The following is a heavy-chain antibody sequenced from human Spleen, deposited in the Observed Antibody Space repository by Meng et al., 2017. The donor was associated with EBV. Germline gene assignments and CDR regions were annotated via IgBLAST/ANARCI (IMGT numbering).Heavy chain of an antibody. Sequence: VLVLQSGGEVKRDVSSVNVFCRTSGGSFRRDAVSWVRQASGQGLEWMGGIIHIVGAPHYAQKFQGRVTIIADESTSTNRMELNSLRSEDTDIYVCSRPNVNSGYYFFDYWGQGTLVTVSS. CDR1: GGSFRRDA. V-gene: IGHV1-69*01. CDR2: IIHIVGAP. CDR3: SRPNVNSGYYFFDY. J-gene: IGHJ4*02. D-gene: IGHD3-22*01.